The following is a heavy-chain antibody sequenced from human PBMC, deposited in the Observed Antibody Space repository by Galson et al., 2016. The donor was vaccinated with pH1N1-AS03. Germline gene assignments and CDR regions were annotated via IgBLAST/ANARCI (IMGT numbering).Heavy chain of an antibody. V-gene: IGHV3-23*01. D-gene: IGHD2-15*01. J-gene: IGHJ4*02. CDR1: GFTFSSYA. Sequence: SLRLSCAASGFTFSSYAMSWVRQALGKGLEWVSAIAGGGVTTHYADSVKGRFTISRDNSKNTLYLRINSLRAEDTAIYYCAKLSLGYCAYWGQGTLVTVSS. CDR2: IAGGGVTT. CDR3: AKLSLGYCAY.